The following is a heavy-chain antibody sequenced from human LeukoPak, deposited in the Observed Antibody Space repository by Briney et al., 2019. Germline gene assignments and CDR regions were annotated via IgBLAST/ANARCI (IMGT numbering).Heavy chain of an antibody. CDR2: ISASYGST. V-gene: IGHV3-23*01. J-gene: IGHJ3*01. D-gene: IGHD3-22*01. Sequence: GGSRRLSCAASGFTFRTYAISWVRQAQGKGLEWVSCISASYGSTYYADSVKGRCTISRDNSKNTLYLQMNSLRAEDTAVYYCAKDYYYDPVDAFDVWGQGTMVSVSS. CDR3: AKDYYYDPVDAFDV. CDR1: GFTFRTYA.